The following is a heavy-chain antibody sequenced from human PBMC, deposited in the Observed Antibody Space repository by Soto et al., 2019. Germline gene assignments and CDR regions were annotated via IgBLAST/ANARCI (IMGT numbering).Heavy chain of an antibody. V-gene: IGHV1-3*04. CDR3: ARGNSWSYFDY. CDR1: GYTFTRYA. J-gene: IGHJ4*02. CDR2: INTAKENT. Sequence: QVQLVQSGAEVKKPGASVKVSCKASGYTFTRYAIHWVRQAPGQRLEWMGWINTAKENTKYSQKFQGRVTITRDTSASIVYMELSSLRSEDTAVYYCARGNSWSYFDYWGQGTLVTVSS. D-gene: IGHD6-13*01.